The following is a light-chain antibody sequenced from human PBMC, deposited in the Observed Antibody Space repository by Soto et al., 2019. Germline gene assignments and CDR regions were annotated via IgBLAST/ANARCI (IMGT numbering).Light chain of an antibody. CDR1: SSDVGSYNY. V-gene: IGLV2-8*01. J-gene: IGLJ2*01. CDR2: GVS. Sequence: QSALTQPPSASGSPGQSVTISCTGTSSDVGSYNYVSWYQQRPGKAPKLMIYGVSERPSGVPDRFSGSKSGNTASLTVSGLQAEDEADYYCNSFSGTNNLVFGGGTKLTVL. CDR3: NSFSGTNNLV.